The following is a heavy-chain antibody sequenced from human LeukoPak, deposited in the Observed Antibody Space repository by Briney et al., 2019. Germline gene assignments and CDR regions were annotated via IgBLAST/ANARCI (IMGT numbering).Heavy chain of an antibody. CDR1: GFTFSSYW. J-gene: IGHJ4*02. D-gene: IGHD3-22*01. V-gene: IGHV3-7*01. CDR2: IKQDGSEK. CDR3: ARDLPIYYDSSGSPFDY. Sequence: PGGSLRLSCAASGFTFSSYWMSWVRQAPGKGLEWVANIKQDGSEKYYVDSVKGRFTISGDNAKNSLYLQMNSLRAEDTAVYYCARDLPIYYDSSGSPFDYWGQGTLVTVSS.